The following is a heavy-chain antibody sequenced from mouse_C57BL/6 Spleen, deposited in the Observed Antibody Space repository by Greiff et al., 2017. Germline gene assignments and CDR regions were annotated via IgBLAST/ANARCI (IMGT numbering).Heavy chain of an antibody. D-gene: IGHD2-4*01. Sequence: EVKVVESGGGLVKPGGSLKLSCAASGFTFSSYAMSWVRQTPEKRLEWVATISDGGSYTYYPDNIKGRFTISRDNAKNNLYLQKSHLKSEDTAMYYCARGYDYDPLFDYWGQGTTLTVSS. V-gene: IGHV5-4*03. CDR2: ISDGGSYT. CDR1: GFTFSSYA. CDR3: ARGYDYDPLFDY. J-gene: IGHJ2*01.